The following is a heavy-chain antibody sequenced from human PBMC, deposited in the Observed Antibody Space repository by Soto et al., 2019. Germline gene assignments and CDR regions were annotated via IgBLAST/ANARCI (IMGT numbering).Heavy chain of an antibody. CDR1: GFTFSNSW. CDR3: TTDSYSTIIIVRFYY. Sequence: GGSLRLSCAASGFTFSNSWINWVRQAPGKGLEWVGRIKSKTDGGTTDYAEPAKGRFAISRDDSNNMVYLQMNSLKIEDTAVYYCTTDSYSTIIIVRFYYWGHGTLVTVSS. CDR2: IKSKTDGGTT. D-gene: IGHD3-22*01. J-gene: IGHJ4*01. V-gene: IGHV3-15*07.